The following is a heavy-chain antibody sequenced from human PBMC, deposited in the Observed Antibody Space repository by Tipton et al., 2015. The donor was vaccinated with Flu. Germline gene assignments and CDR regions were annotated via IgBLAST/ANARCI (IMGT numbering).Heavy chain of an antibody. CDR1: GDSINSGYY. V-gene: IGHV4-38-2*01. CDR2: INLNGNA. J-gene: IGHJ4*02. CDR3: ARHTGDSVRGVIDY. D-gene: IGHD3-10*02. Sequence: LRLSCAVSGDSINSGYYWGWIRLPPGRGLEWIGNINLNGNAYHNPSLKSRLTMSVDTSKNQFSLKLSSVTAADTAVYYCARHTGDSVRGVIDYWGQGTLVTVSS.